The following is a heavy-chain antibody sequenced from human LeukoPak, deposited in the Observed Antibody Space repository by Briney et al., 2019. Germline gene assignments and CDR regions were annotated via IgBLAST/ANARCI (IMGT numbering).Heavy chain of an antibody. Sequence: PGGSLRLSCAASGFTFTTYGIHFVRQAPGKGLEWVVLIWHDGNRQYYADSVKGRFTISRDDSKNTVSLQMNSLRAEDTAIYYCARDLNSNNSNPGWFDPWGQGTLVTVSS. V-gene: IGHV3-33*01. J-gene: IGHJ5*02. CDR3: ARDLNSNNSNPGWFDP. D-gene: IGHD4-11*01. CDR2: IWHDGNRQ. CDR1: GFTFTTYG.